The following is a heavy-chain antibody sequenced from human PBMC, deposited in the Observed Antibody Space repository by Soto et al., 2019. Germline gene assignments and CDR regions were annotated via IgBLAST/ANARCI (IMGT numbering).Heavy chain of an antibody. CDR2: VYSGGTT. CDR3: ARGRSASSDFDS. V-gene: IGHV3-66*01. J-gene: IGHJ4*02. D-gene: IGHD3-10*01. Sequence: EVQLVESGGGLVQPGGSLRLSCAASGFTVSTYYMNWVRQAPGEGLEWVSVVYSGGTTYYADSVRGRFTISRDNSKSTLFLQMNSLRAEVTAMYYCARGRSASSDFDSWGQGTLVTVSS. CDR1: GFTVSTYY.